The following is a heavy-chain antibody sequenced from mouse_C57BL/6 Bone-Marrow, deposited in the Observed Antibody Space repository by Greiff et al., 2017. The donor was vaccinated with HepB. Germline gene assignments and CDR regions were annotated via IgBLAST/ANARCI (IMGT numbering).Heavy chain of an antibody. J-gene: IGHJ4*01. Sequence: QVQLQQPGAELVRPGSSVKLSCKASGYTFTSYWMDWVKQRPGQGLEWIGNIYPSDSETHYNQKFKDKATLTVDKSSSTAYMQLSSLTSEDSAVYYCARSGLREGYAMDYWGQGTSVTVSS. CDR3: ARSGLREGYAMDY. CDR1: GYTFTSYW. V-gene: IGHV1-61*01. CDR2: IYPSDSET. D-gene: IGHD3-1*01.